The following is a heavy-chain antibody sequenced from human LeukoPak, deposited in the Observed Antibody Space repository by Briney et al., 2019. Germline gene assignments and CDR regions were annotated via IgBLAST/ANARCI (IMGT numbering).Heavy chain of an antibody. J-gene: IGHJ3*02. Sequence: GGSLRLSCAPSGFPFHSYSMNLVRQAPRKGLELVSVILSGGSTYYAASVKDRITISRDHSKNTLYLQMNSLRAEDTAVYYCARDQGPYYYDSSGIDAFDIWGQGTMVTVSS. CDR1: GFPFHSYS. D-gene: IGHD3-22*01. V-gene: IGHV3-53*01. CDR2: ILSGGST. CDR3: ARDQGPYYYDSSGIDAFDI.